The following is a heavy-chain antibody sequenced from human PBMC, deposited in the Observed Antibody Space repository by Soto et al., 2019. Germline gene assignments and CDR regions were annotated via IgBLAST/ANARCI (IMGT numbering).Heavy chain of an antibody. V-gene: IGHV4-34*01. CDR3: ARDSEELAGAPVDY. J-gene: IGHJ4*02. Sequence: XETLSLTCAVDGGSFSGYYWNWIRQPPGKGLEWIGEINHSGSTNYNPSLKSRVTISVDTSKNQFSLKLSSVTAADTAVYYCARDSEELAGAPVDYWGQGTLVTVSS. D-gene: IGHD1-26*01. CDR1: GGSFSGYY. CDR2: INHSGST.